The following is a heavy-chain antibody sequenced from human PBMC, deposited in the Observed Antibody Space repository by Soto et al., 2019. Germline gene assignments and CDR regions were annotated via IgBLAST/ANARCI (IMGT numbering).Heavy chain of an antibody. D-gene: IGHD6-13*01. V-gene: IGHV4-34*01. J-gene: IGHJ5*02. Sequence: QVQLQQWGAGLLKPSETLSLTCAVYGGSFSGYYWSWIRQPPGKGLEWIGEINHSGSTNYNPSLKRRVTIPVDTSKNQFSLKLSSVTAADAAVYYCARSSSSLYNWFDPWGQGTLVTVSS. CDR1: GGSFSGYY. CDR2: INHSGST. CDR3: ARSSSSLYNWFDP.